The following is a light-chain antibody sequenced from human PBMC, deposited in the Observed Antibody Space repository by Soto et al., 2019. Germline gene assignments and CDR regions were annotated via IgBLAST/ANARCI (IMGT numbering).Light chain of an antibody. CDR1: QSVLFISNNKNY. CDR3: QQYYSTPWT. Sequence: DIVMTQSPDSLAVSLGERDTINCKASQSVLFISNNKNYLAWYQQKPGQPPKLLIYWASTRESGVPDRFSGSGSGTDFTLTISSLQAEDVAVYYCQQYYSTPWTFGQGTKVEIK. J-gene: IGKJ1*01. V-gene: IGKV4-1*01. CDR2: WAS.